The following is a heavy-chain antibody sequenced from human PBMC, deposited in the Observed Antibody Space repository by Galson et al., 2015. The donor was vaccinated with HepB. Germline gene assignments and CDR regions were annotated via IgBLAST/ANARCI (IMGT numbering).Heavy chain of an antibody. D-gene: IGHD3-22*01. V-gene: IGHV3-30*04. J-gene: IGHJ4*02. Sequence: SLRLSCAASRFTFSTYAMHWVRQAPGKGLEWVAVISYDGSNKYYADSVKGRFTISRDNSKNTLYLQMNSLRAEDTAVYYCTYTSDYYWSLRYWGPGALVTVSS. CDR2: ISYDGSNK. CDR3: TYTSDYYWSLRY. CDR1: RFTFSTYA.